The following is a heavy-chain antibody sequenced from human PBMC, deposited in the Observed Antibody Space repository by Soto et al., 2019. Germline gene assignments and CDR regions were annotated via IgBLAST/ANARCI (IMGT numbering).Heavy chain of an antibody. V-gene: IGHV3-33*01. CDR2: IWYDGSNK. D-gene: IGHD3-3*01. CDR3: AREYYDFWSGYYNTCGY. Sequence: GGSLRLSCAASGFTFSSYGMHWVRQAPGKGLEWVAVIWYDGSNKYYADSVKGRFTISRDNSKNTLYLQMNSLRAEDTAVYYCAREYYDFWSGYYNTCGYWGQGTLVTVSS. CDR1: GFTFSSYG. J-gene: IGHJ4*02.